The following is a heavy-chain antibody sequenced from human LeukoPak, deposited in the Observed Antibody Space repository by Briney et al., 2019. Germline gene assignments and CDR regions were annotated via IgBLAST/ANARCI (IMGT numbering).Heavy chain of an antibody. CDR2: IIPILGIA. D-gene: IGHD4-17*01. J-gene: IGHJ4*02. CDR1: GGTFSSYA. CDR3: ARGATTVTTRLDY. Sequence: SVKVSCKASGGTFSSYAISWVRQAPGQGLEWMGRIIPILGIANYAQKFQGRVTITADKSTSTAYMELSSLRSEDTDVYYCARGATTVTTRLDYWGQGTLVTVSS. V-gene: IGHV1-69*04.